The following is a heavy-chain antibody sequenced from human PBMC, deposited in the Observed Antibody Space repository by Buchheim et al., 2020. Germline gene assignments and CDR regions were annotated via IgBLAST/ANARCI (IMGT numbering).Heavy chain of an antibody. CDR2: TSGSGGGT. CDR1: GFTFSSFA. V-gene: IGHV3-23*01. D-gene: IGHD6-19*01. Sequence: EVQLLESGGGFIQPGGSLRLSCAASGFTFSSFAMSWVRQAPGKGLEWVSTSGSGGGTYYADSVKGRFTISRDNSKNTVPLQMDSLRAEDAATYYCARRDTSGRNYFDYWGQGTL. J-gene: IGHJ4*02. CDR3: ARRDTSGRNYFDY.